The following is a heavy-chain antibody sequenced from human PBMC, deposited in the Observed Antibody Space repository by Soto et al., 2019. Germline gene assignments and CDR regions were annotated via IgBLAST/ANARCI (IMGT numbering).Heavy chain of an antibody. V-gene: IGHV3-7*01. D-gene: IGHD3-3*02. Sequence: PVGSLRLSCETSAFSFSNYWMTWVRQAPGKGLEWVANIKEDGSEIYYLDSVKGRFTISRDNAKNSLYLQMNSLRVEDTAVYYCSRGWAFLNYWGQGILVTVSS. J-gene: IGHJ4*02. CDR1: AFSFSNYW. CDR2: IKEDGSEI. CDR3: SRGWAFLNY.